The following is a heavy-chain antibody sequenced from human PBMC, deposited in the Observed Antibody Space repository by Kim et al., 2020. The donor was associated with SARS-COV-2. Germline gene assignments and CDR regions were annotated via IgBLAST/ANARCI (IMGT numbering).Heavy chain of an antibody. CDR2: INHSGST. Sequence: SETLSLTCAVYGGSFSGYYWSWIRQPPGKGLEWIGEINHSGSTNYNPSLKSRVTISVDTSKNQFSLKLSSVTAADTAVYYCARGVGSADDYWGQGTLVT. J-gene: IGHJ4*02. V-gene: IGHV4-34*01. CDR1: GGSFSGYY. D-gene: IGHD1-26*01. CDR3: ARGVGSADDY.